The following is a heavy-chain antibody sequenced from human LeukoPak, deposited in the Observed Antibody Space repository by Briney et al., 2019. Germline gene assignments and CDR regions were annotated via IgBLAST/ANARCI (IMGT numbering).Heavy chain of an antibody. CDR1: GGSISSYY. V-gene: IGHV4-59*01. Sequence: SETLSLTCTVSGGSISSYYWSWIRQPPGKGLEWIGYIYYSGSTNYNPSLKSRVTISVDTSKNQFSLKLSSVTAADTAVYYCARTPEYYDILTSPVYYMDVWGKGTTVTVSS. D-gene: IGHD3-9*01. CDR3: ARTPEYYDILTSPVYYMDV. CDR2: IYYSGST. J-gene: IGHJ6*03.